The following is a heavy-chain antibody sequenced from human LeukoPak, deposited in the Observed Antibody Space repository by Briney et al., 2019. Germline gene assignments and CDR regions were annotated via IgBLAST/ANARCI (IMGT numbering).Heavy chain of an antibody. D-gene: IGHD6-13*01. CDR1: GGSISSYY. Sequence: KPPETLSLTCTVSGGSISSYYWSWIRQPPGKGLEWIGYIYYSGSTNYNPSLKSRVTISVDTSKNQFSLKLSSVTAADTAVYYCARSIAAAGYFDYWGQGTLVTVSS. V-gene: IGHV4-59*01. CDR2: IYYSGST. J-gene: IGHJ4*02. CDR3: ARSIAAAGYFDY.